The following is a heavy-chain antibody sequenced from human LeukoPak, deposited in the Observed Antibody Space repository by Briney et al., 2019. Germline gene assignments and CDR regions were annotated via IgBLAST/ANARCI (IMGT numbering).Heavy chain of an antibody. D-gene: IGHD4-17*01. J-gene: IGHJ6*03. CDR3: ARGRGTVRSNYMDV. Sequence: PSETLSLTCTVSGGSISSSSYYWGWIRQPPGKGLEWIGSIYYSGSTYYNPSLESRVTISVDTSKNQFSLKLSSVTAADTAVYYCARGRGTVRSNYMDVWGKGTTVTVSS. CDR2: IYYSGST. CDR1: GGSISSSSYY. V-gene: IGHV4-39*07.